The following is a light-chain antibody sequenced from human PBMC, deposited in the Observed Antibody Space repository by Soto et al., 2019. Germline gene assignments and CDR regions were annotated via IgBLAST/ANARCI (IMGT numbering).Light chain of an antibody. CDR3: CSYAGSNTDV. V-gene: IGLV2-23*02. Sequence: QSVLTQPASVSRSPGQSITISCTGTSSDVGSYNLVSWYQQHPGKAPKFMIYGVTKRPSGVSNRFSGSKSGNTASLTISGLQAEDEADYYCCSYAGSNTDVFGTGTKVTVL. J-gene: IGLJ1*01. CDR2: GVT. CDR1: SSDVGSYNL.